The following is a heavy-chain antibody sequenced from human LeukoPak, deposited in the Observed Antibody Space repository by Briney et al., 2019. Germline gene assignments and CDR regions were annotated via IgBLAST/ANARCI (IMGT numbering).Heavy chain of an antibody. D-gene: IGHD1-26*01. V-gene: IGHV3-7*03. CDR2: IKQDGSEK. Sequence: GGSLRLSCAASGFTFSSYAMSWVRQAPGKGLEWVANIKQDGSEKYYVDSVKSRFTISRDNAKNSLYLQMNSLRAEDTAVYYCAREGVSRELRYWGQGTLVTVSS. J-gene: IGHJ4*02. CDR1: GFTFSSYA. CDR3: AREGVSRELRY.